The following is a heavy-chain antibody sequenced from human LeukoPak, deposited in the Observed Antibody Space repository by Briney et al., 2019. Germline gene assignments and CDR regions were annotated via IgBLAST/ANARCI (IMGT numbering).Heavy chain of an antibody. D-gene: IGHD1-1*01. Sequence: PSETLSLTCTVSGGSISSYYWSWIRQPPGKGLEWIGYIYYSGSTNYSPSLKSRVTISVDTSKNQFSLKLSSVTAADTAVYYCARGPIGMTTGWGQGTLVTVSS. CDR1: GGSISSYY. J-gene: IGHJ4*02. CDR2: IYYSGST. CDR3: ARGPIGMTTG. V-gene: IGHV4-59*01.